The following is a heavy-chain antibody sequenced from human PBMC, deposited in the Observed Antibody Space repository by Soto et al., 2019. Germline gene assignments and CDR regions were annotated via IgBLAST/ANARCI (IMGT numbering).Heavy chain of an antibody. J-gene: IGHJ4*02. CDR1: GFTFSSYD. CDR2: IGTAGDT. Sequence: EVQLVESGGGLVQPGGSLRLSCAASGFTFSSYDMHWVRQPTGKGLEWVSAIGTAGDTYYPDSVKGRFTISRENAKNSLYLQMNSLRAGDKAVDYCARVLRGYSGFEDYYDYWGQGALVTVSS. D-gene: IGHD5-12*01. V-gene: IGHV3-13*04. CDR3: ARVLRGYSGFEDYYDY.